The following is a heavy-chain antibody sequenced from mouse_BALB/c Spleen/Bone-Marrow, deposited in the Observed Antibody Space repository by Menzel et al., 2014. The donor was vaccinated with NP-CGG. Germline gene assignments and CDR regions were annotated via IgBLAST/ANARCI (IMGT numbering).Heavy chain of an antibody. Sequence: EVQRVESGGGLVQPGGSLRLSCTTSGFTFXDYYMSWVRQPPGKALEWLAFIRSKAYGYTTEYSASVRGRFTISRDNSQSILYLQMNTLRAEDSATYYCARFPMDYWGQGTSVTVS. CDR2: IRSKAYGYTT. J-gene: IGHJ4*01. CDR1: GFTFXDYY. V-gene: IGHV7-3*02. CDR3: ARFPMDY.